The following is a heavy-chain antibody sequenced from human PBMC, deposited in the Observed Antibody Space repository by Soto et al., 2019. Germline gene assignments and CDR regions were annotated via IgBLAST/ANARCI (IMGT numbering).Heavy chain of an antibody. CDR1: GFTFSTYG. Sequence: GGSLRLSCAPSGFTFSTYGMHWVRQAPGKGLEWVAVILYDGSNQYYADSVKGRFTISRDNSKNMLYLQMNSLRAEDTAVYYCARDLGAFNYGSAYFDYWGQGTPVTVSS. J-gene: IGHJ4*02. CDR2: ILYDGSNQ. V-gene: IGHV3-33*01. CDR3: ARDLGAFNYGSAYFDY. D-gene: IGHD3-10*01.